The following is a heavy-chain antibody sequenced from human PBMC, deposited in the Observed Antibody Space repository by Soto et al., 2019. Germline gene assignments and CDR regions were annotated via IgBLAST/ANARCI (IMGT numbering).Heavy chain of an antibody. J-gene: IGHJ6*02. V-gene: IGHV3-30-3*01. CDR1: GFTFSSYA. Sequence: PRLSCAASGFTFSSYAMHWVRQAPGKGLEWVAVISYDGSNKYYADSVKGRFTISRDNSKNTLYLQMNSLRAEDTAVYYCARDNGYSYGYLGAGYYYYYGMDVWGQGTTVTVSS. CDR3: ARDNGYSYGYLGAGYYYYYGMDV. CDR2: ISYDGSNK. D-gene: IGHD5-18*01.